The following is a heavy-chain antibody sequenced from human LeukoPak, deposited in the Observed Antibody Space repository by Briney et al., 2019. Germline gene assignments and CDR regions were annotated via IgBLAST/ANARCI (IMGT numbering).Heavy chain of an antibody. CDR2: IYYSGST. CDR1: GGSISSGGYY. Sequence: TLSLTCTVSGGSISSGGYYWSWIRQHPGKGLEWIGYIYYSGSTYYNPSLKSRVTISVDTSKNQFSLKLSSVTAVDTAVYYCAREARKSYNWFDPWGQGTLVTVSS. D-gene: IGHD1-14*01. J-gene: IGHJ5*02. V-gene: IGHV4-31*03. CDR3: AREARKSYNWFDP.